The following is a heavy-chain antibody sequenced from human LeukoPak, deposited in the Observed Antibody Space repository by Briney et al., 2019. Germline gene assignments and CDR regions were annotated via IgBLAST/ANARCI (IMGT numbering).Heavy chain of an antibody. D-gene: IGHD6-19*01. Sequence: ASVKVSCKASGYTFTGYYMHWVRQAPGQGLEWMGWINPNSGGTNYAQKFQGRVTTTRDTSISTAYMELSRLRSDDTAVYYCARDLKAVAGGGYYFDYWGQGTLVTVSS. V-gene: IGHV1-2*02. CDR1: GYTFTGYY. J-gene: IGHJ4*02. CDR3: ARDLKAVAGGGYYFDY. CDR2: INPNSGGT.